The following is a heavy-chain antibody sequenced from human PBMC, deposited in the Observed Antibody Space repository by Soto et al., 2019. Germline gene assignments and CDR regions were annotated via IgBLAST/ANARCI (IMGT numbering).Heavy chain of an antibody. V-gene: IGHV3-48*01. J-gene: IGHJ4*02. CDR2: ISSSSSSI. CDR3: ARDGGMGVDY. CDR1: GFTFSSYS. Sequence: GGSLRLSCAASGFTFSSYSMNWVRQAPGKGLEWVSYISSSSSSIYYADSVKGRFTISRDNAKNSLYLQMNSLRAEDTAGYYCARDGGMGVDYWGQGTLVTVYS. D-gene: IGHD3-16*01.